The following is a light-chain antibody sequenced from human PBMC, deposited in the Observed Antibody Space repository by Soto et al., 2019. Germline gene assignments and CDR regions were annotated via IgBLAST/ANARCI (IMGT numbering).Light chain of an antibody. J-gene: IGLJ2*01. CDR1: SSNIGAGSD. CDR3: QSYDKSLSVVV. V-gene: IGLV1-40*01. CDR2: DNN. Sequence: QSALTQPPSVSGAPGQRVTISCTGSSSNIGAGSDVHWYQQLPGTAPKLLIYDNNNRPSGVPDRFSGSKSGTSASLAITGLQAEDEADYYCQSYDKSLSVVVFGGGTKVTVL.